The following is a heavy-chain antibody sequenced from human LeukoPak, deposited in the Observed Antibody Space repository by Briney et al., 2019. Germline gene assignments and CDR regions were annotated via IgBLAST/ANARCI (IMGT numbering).Heavy chain of an antibody. Sequence: ASVKVSCKASGYTFTNYDINWVRQATGQGLEWMGWMKPYSGNTGYAQKFQGRVTMTRNTSISTAYMELSSLRSEDTAVYYCTIGYYGSGNYYNGVYTDYWGQGTLVTVSS. CDR3: TIGYYGSGNYYNGVYTDY. CDR1: GYTFTNYD. CDR2: MKPYSGNT. D-gene: IGHD3-10*01. J-gene: IGHJ4*02. V-gene: IGHV1-8*01.